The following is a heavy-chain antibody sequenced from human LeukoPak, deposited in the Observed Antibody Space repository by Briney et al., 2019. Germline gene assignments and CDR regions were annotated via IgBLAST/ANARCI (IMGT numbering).Heavy chain of an antibody. Sequence: SETLSLTCTVSGGSISSYYWSWIRQPPGKGLEWIGYIYYSGGTNYNPSLKSRVTISVDTSKNQFSLKLSSVTAADTAVYYCARTGSHDYVWGSYRLVSPFDYWGQGTLVTVSS. CDR1: GGSISSYY. V-gene: IGHV4-59*01. J-gene: IGHJ4*02. D-gene: IGHD3-16*02. CDR3: ARTGSHDYVWGSYRLVSPFDY. CDR2: IYYSGGT.